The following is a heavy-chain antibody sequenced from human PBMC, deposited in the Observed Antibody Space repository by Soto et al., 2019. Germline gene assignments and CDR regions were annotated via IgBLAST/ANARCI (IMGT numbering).Heavy chain of an antibody. D-gene: IGHD4-17*01. Sequence: EVQLVESGGGLVQPGGSLRLSCVASGFTFSDYWMHWVRQAPGKGLVWVSRIKFDGSITSHADSVKGRFTIPRDNARNTVHLQLNSLRAEDTGVYYCARGLRNYYGVDVWGQGTTVTVSS. CDR3: ARGLRNYYGVDV. CDR2: IKFDGSIT. J-gene: IGHJ6*02. CDR1: GFTFSDYW. V-gene: IGHV3-74*01.